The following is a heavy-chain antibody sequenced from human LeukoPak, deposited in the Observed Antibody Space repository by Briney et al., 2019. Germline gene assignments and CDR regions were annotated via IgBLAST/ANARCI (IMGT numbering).Heavy chain of an antibody. CDR2: ISYDGSNK. CDR3: ARTPSAEFYDSSGYYYGY. J-gene: IGHJ4*02. V-gene: IGHV3-30-3*01. Sequence: GGSLRLSCAASGFTFSSYAMHWVRQAPGKGLEWVAVISYDGSNKYYADSVKGRFTISRDNSKNTLYLQMNSLRAEDTAVYYCARTPSAEFYDSSGYYYGYWGQGTLVTVSS. CDR1: GFTFSSYA. D-gene: IGHD3-22*01.